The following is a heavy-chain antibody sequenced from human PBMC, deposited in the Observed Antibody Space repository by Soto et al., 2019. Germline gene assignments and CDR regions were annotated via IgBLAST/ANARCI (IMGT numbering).Heavy chain of an antibody. J-gene: IGHJ4*02. CDR1: GFTFTNYW. V-gene: IGHV5-51*01. D-gene: IGHD1-26*01. CDR3: ARRLSPYSGSYYQFDY. CDR2: IYPDDSDT. Sequence: GGSLRLSCKGSGFTFTNYWIGWVRQKPGKGLEWMGLIYPDDSDTRYSPSFEGQVTISADKSISTAYLQWSSLKASDTAVYYCARRLSPYSGSYYQFDYWGQGTLVTVSS.